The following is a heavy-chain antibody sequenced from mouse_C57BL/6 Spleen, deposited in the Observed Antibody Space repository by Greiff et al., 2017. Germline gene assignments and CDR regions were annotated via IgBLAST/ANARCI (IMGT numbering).Heavy chain of an antibody. CDR1: GYTFTDYY. CDR3: ARSYDYDVGFAY. V-gene: IGHV1-26*01. CDR2: INPNNGGT. J-gene: IGHJ3*01. D-gene: IGHD2-4*01. Sequence: EVQLQQSGPELVKPGASVKISCKASGYTFTDYYMNWVKQSHGKSLEWIGDINPNNGGTSYNQKFKGKATLTVDKSSSTAYMELRSLTSEDSEVYYCARSYDYDVGFAYWGQGTLVTVSA.